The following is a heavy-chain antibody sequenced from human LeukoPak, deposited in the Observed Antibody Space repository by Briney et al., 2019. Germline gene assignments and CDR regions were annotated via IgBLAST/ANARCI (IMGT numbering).Heavy chain of an antibody. V-gene: IGHV4-59*01. CDR3: ARDKLGYCSSTSCPGGGDAFDI. D-gene: IGHD2-2*01. CDR2: IYYSGST. J-gene: IGHJ3*02. CDR1: GGSISSYY. Sequence: SETLSLTCTVSGGSISSYYWSWIRQPPGKGLEWIRYIYYSGSTNYNPSLKSRVTISVDTSKNQFSLKLSSVTAADTAVYYCARDKLGYCSSTSCPGGGDAFDIWCHGTMVTVAS.